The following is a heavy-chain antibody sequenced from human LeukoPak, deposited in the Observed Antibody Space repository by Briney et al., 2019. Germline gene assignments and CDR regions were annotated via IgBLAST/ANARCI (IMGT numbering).Heavy chain of an antibody. CDR3: ARFVGACSGGSCYSDY. CDR1: GYSINNYW. D-gene: IGHD2-15*01. CDR2: IYPADSDI. V-gene: IGHV5-51*01. J-gene: IGHJ4*02. Sequence: GESLKISCKGSGYSINNYWIGWVRQMPGKSLEWMGIIYPADSDIRYSPSFQGQVTISADKSINTAYLQWNSLKASDTAMYYCARFVGACSGGSCYSDYWGQGTLVTVSS.